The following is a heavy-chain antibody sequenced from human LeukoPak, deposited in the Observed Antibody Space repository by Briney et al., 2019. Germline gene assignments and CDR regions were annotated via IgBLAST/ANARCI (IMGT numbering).Heavy chain of an antibody. Sequence: GGSLRLSCAASGFTFSSYGMHWVRQAPGKGLEWVAFIWYDGSNKYYAVSVKGRFTISRDNARNSLYLQMNSLRAEDTAVYYCARHIHVLLWFGELSPSAFDIWGQGTMVTVSS. J-gene: IGHJ3*02. CDR1: GFTFSSYG. V-gene: IGHV3-33*01. D-gene: IGHD3-10*01. CDR3: ARHIHVLLWFGELSPSAFDI. CDR2: IWYDGSNK.